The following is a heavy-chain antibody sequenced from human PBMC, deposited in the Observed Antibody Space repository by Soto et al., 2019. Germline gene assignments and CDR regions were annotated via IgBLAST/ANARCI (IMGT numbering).Heavy chain of an antibody. CDR2: INPNSGGT. CDR1: GYTFTGYY. CDR3: ARDPYCSSPSCRGWFDP. J-gene: IGHJ5*02. V-gene: IGHV1-2*04. D-gene: IGHD2-2*01. Sequence: ASVKVSCKASGYTFTGYYMHWVRQAPGQGLEWMGWINPNSGGTNYAQKFQGWVTMTRDTSISTAYMELSRLRSDDTAVYYCARDPYCSSPSCRGWFDPWGQGTLVTVPS.